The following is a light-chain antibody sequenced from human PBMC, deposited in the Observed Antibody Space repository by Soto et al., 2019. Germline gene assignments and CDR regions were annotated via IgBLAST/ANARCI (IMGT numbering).Light chain of an antibody. J-gene: IGLJ1*01. V-gene: IGLV8-61*01. CDR1: SGSVSTNYY. CDR2: GTN. Sequence: QAVVTQEPSFSVSPGGTVTLTCGLGSGSVSTNYYPSWYQQTPGQAPRTLIYGTNTRSSGVPDRFSGSILGNKAALTITGAQADDESDYYCVLYLGSGIRVFGTGTKLTVL. CDR3: VLYLGSGIRV.